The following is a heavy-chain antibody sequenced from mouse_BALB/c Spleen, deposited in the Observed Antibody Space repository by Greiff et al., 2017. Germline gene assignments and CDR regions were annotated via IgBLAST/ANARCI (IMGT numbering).Heavy chain of an antibody. Sequence: QVQLQQSGAELVRPGTSVKVSCKASGYAFTNYLIEWVKQRPGQGLEWIGVINPGSGGTNYNEKLKGKATLTADKSSSTAYMQLSSLTSDDSAVYFCARDYYGSSHWYFDVWGAGTTVTVSS. CDR2: INPGSGGT. D-gene: IGHD1-1*01. J-gene: IGHJ1*01. V-gene: IGHV1-54*01. CDR1: GYAFTNYL. CDR3: ARDYYGSSHWYFDV.